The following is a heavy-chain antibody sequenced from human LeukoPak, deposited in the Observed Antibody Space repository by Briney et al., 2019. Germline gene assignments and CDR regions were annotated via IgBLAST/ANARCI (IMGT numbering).Heavy chain of an antibody. D-gene: IGHD3-10*02. CDR1: GFTFGDYA. Sequence: PGGSLRLSCTASGFTFGDYAMSWVRQAPGKGLEWVSYISSSGSTIYYADSVKGRFPISRDNAKNSLYLQMNSLRAEDTAVYYCAELGITMIGGVWGKGTTVTISS. CDR3: AELGITMIGGV. J-gene: IGHJ6*04. V-gene: IGHV3-48*03. CDR2: ISSSGSTI.